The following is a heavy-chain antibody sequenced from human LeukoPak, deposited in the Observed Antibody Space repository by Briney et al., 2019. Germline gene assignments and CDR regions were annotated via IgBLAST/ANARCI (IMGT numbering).Heavy chain of an antibody. CDR1: GFTFSSYG. CDR2: ISGSGGST. D-gene: IGHD3-22*01. V-gene: IGHV3-23*01. Sequence: PGGSLRLSCAASGFTFSSYGMSWVRQAPGKGLEWVSAISGSGGSTYYADSVKGRFTISRDNSKNTLYLQMNSLRAEDTAVYYCASFLSSGYYQTWYDPWGQGTLVTVSS. J-gene: IGHJ5*02. CDR3: ASFLSSGYYQTWYDP.